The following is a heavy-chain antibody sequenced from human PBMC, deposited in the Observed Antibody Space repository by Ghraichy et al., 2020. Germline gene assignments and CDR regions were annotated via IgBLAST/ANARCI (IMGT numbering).Heavy chain of an antibody. D-gene: IGHD4-17*01. J-gene: IGHJ4*02. V-gene: IGHV3-23*01. Sequence: GGSLRLSCAASGFTFTNYVMSWVRQAPGKGLEWVSVISRSGGSTYYADSVKGRFTISRDNSKNTLFLEMNSLRVDDTAVYYCAKDRDDHGDYTLDYWGQGTLVTVSS. CDR2: ISRSGGST. CDR3: AKDRDDHGDYTLDY. CDR1: GFTFTNYV.